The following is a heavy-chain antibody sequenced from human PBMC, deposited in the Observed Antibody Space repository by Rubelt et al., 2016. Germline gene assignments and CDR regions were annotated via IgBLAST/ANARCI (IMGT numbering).Heavy chain of an antibody. CDR3: ASPPYDILTGYDYYYGMDV. CDR2: IRWNSAML. V-gene: IGHV3-9*01. Sequence: PGRSLRLSCASSGFPFEDCVMHWVRQVPGKGLEWVSGIRWNSAMLQYADSVKGRFTISRDNAKNSLHLQMSSLRAEDTALYYCASPPYDILTGYDYYYGMDVWGQGTTVTVSS. CDR1: GFPFEDCV. J-gene: IGHJ6*02. D-gene: IGHD3-9*01.